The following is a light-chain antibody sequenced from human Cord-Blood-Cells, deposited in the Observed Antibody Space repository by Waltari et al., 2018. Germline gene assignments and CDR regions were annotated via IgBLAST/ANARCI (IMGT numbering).Light chain of an antibody. Sequence: EIVMTQSPATLSVSPGERATLSCRASQSVSSNLAWYQQKPGQAPRLLIYGASTRATGIPARFSGSGSGTEFILTISSLQSEDFAVYYCQQYNNWPPYTLGQGTKLEIK. CDR2: GAS. V-gene: IGKV3-15*01. CDR3: QQYNNWPPYT. J-gene: IGKJ2*01. CDR1: QSVSSN.